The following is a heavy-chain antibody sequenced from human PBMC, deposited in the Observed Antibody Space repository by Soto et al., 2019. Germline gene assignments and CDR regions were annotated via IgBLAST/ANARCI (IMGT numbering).Heavy chain of an antibody. CDR3: ARDREVGQYYYGMDV. V-gene: IGHV3-33*01. Sequence: GSLRLSCAASGFTFSSYGMHWVRQAPGKGLEWVAVIWYDGSNKYYADSVKGRFTISRDNSKNTLYLQMNSLRAEDTAVYYCARDREVGQYYYGMDVWGQGTTVTVSS. J-gene: IGHJ6*02. CDR1: GFTFSSYG. D-gene: IGHD3-3*01. CDR2: IWYDGSNK.